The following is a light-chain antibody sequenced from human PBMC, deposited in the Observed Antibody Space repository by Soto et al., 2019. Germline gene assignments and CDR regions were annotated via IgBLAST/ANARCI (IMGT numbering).Light chain of an antibody. Sequence: EIVLTQSPATLSLSPGERATLPCRASQSVSNFLAWYQQKPGQAPRLLIHDASTRAAGIPARFSGSGSGTDFTLTINSLEPEDVALYYCQQRSIWLTFGGGTKVEIE. CDR3: QQRSIWLT. CDR1: QSVSNF. J-gene: IGKJ4*01. CDR2: DAS. V-gene: IGKV3-11*01.